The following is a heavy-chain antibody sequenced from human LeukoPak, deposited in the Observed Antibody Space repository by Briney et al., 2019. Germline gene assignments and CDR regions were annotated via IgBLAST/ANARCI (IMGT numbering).Heavy chain of an antibody. CDR3: ARGGYSGPFYFDY. CDR1: GFTFSSYW. J-gene: IGHJ4*02. V-gene: IGHV3-7*04. D-gene: IGHD5-12*01. Sequence: GGSLRLSCAASGFTFSSYWMSWVRQAPGKGLEWVANIKQDGSEKYYVDSVKGRFTIPRDNAKNSLYLQMDSLRAEDTAVYYCARGGYSGPFYFDYWGQGTLVTVSS. CDR2: IKQDGSEK.